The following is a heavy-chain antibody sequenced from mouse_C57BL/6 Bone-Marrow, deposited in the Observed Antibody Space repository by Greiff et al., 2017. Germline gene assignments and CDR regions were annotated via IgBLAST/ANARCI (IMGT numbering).Heavy chain of an antibody. V-gene: IGHV1-64*01. CDR3: ARITTVVAEVYAMDY. CDR2: IHPNSGST. Sequence: QVQLQQPGAELVKPGASVKLSCKASGYTFTSYWMHWVKQRPGQGLEWIGMIHPNSGSTNYNEKFKSKATLTVDKSSSTAYMQLSRLTSEDSAVYYCARITTVVAEVYAMDYWGQGTSVTVSS. CDR1: GYTFTSYW. D-gene: IGHD1-1*01. J-gene: IGHJ4*01.